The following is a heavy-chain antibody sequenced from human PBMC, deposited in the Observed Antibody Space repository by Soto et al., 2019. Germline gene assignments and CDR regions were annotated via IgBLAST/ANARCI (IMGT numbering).Heavy chain of an antibody. CDR1: GFIFSDHA. Sequence: EVQLLESGGGLVQPGGSLRLSCEASGFIFSDHAMSGVRQAPGKGLEWFSPISGNGIATYYADSVKGRFTISRDNSKNTLYLQMNRLRADDTAVYYCARDAISMVRGTNNWFDPWGQGTLVTVSS. CDR2: ISGNGIAT. J-gene: IGHJ5*02. D-gene: IGHD3-10*01. V-gene: IGHV3-23*01. CDR3: ARDAISMVRGTNNWFDP.